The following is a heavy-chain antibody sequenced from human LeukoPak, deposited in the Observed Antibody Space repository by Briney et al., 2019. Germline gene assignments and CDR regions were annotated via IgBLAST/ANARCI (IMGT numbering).Heavy chain of an antibody. CDR2: IIPIFGTA. V-gene: IGHV1-69*13. CDR1: GGTFSSYA. Sequence: SVKVSCKASGGTFSSYAISWVRQAPGQELERMGGIIPIFGTANYAQKFQGRVTITADESTSTAYMELSSLRSEDTAVYYCARGGYCSSTSCLPDWFDPWGQGTLVTVSS. J-gene: IGHJ5*02. D-gene: IGHD2-2*01. CDR3: ARGGYCSSTSCLPDWFDP.